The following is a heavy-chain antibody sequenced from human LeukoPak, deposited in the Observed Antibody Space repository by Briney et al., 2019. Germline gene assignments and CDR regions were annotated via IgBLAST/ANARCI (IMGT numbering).Heavy chain of an antibody. J-gene: IGHJ6*03. CDR2: ISSSGSYI. D-gene: IGHD1-1*01. CDR3: ARVVSVAWSERRPGYYYMDV. V-gene: IGHV3-21*01. CDR1: GFTFSSHG. Sequence: GGSLRLSCGASGFTFSSHGMNWVRHPPRKGLEWVSFISSSGSYIYYADSVKGRFTISRDNAKNSLYLQMNSLRAEDTAVYYCARVVSVAWSERRPGYYYMDVWGKGTTVTVSS.